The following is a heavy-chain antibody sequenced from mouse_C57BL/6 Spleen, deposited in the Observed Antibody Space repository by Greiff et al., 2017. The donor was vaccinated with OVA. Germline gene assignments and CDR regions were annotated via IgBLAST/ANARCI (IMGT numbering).Heavy chain of an antibody. Sequence: QVQLQQSGPELVKPGASVKISCKASGYAFSSSWMNWVKQRPGKGLEWIGRIYPGDGDTNYNGKFKGKATLTADKSSSTAYMQLSSLTSEDSAVYFCAREGGSSGSFAYWGQGTLVTVSA. CDR2: IYPGDGDT. CDR1: GYAFSSSW. V-gene: IGHV1-82*01. J-gene: IGHJ3*01. CDR3: AREGGSSGSFAY. D-gene: IGHD3-2*02.